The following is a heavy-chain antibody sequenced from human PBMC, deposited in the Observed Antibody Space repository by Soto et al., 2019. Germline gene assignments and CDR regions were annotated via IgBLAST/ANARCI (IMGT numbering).Heavy chain of an antibody. CDR2: IYHSGST. V-gene: IGHV4-38-2*01. Sequence: SETLSLTFAVSGYSISSGYYWGWIRQPPGKGLEWIGSIYHSGSTYYNPSLKSRVTISVDTSKNQFSLKLSSVTAADTAVYYCARVLHYYDSSGPSNWFDPWGQGTLVTVSS. CDR3: ARVLHYYDSSGPSNWFDP. J-gene: IGHJ5*02. CDR1: GYSISSGYY. D-gene: IGHD3-22*01.